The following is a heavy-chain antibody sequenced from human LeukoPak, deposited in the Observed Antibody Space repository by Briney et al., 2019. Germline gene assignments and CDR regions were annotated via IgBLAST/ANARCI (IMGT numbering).Heavy chain of an antibody. CDR3: ARTSYGDYGATNWFDP. J-gene: IGHJ5*02. D-gene: IGHD4-17*01. V-gene: IGHV4-59*01. CDR2: IYYSGST. CDR1: GGSISSYY. Sequence: SETLSLTCTVSGGSISSYYWSWIRQPPGKGLEWIGYIYYSGSTNYNPSLKSRVTISVDTSKNQFSLKLSSVTAAETAVYYCARTSYGDYGATNWFDPWGQGTLVTVSS.